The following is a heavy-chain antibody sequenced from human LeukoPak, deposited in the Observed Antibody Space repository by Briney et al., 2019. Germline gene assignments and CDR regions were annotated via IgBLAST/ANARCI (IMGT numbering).Heavy chain of an antibody. D-gene: IGHD5-18*01. CDR3: ARDGGGYSYGNRFDY. CDR1: GFTVSSNY. V-gene: IGHV3-11*01. CDR2: ISSSGSTI. J-gene: IGHJ4*02. Sequence: GGSLRLSCAASGFTVSSNYMSWIRQAPGKGLEWVSYISSSGSTIYYADSVKGRFTISRDNAKNSLYLQMNSLRAEDTAVYYCARDGGGYSYGNRFDYWGQGTLVTVSS.